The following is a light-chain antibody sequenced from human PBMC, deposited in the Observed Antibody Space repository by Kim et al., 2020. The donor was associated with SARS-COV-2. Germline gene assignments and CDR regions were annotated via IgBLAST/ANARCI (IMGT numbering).Light chain of an antibody. J-gene: IGLJ2*01. V-gene: IGLV1-44*01. CDR2: SNN. CDR1: SSTIGDYT. CDR3: AAWDDGLRGVV. Sequence: QIVTISCSGSSSTIGDYTVNCYHHRPGAAPRVVIYSNNQRPSGVPDRISGSKSGTSASLAICGLQSEDEADYYCAAWDDGLRGVVFGGGTKVTVL.